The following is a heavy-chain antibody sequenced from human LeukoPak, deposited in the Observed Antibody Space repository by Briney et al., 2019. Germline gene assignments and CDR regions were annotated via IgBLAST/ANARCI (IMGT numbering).Heavy chain of an antibody. V-gene: IGHV1-46*01. D-gene: IGHD1-26*01. J-gene: IGHJ4*02. Sequence: ASVKVSCKASGYTFTKYYIHWVRQAPGQGLEWMGLINPGGDNTNYAQNFQGRVTMTRDTSISTAYMELSRLRSDDTAVYYCARVTVGATVYDYWGQGTLVTVSS. CDR1: GYTFTKYY. CDR2: INPGGDNT. CDR3: ARVTVGATVYDY.